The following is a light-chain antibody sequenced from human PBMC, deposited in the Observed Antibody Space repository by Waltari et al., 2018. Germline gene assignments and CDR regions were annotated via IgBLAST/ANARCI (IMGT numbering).Light chain of an antibody. Sequence: EIVLTQSRGTLSLSRGERATISCRASQSVGTNYLAWYQQKPGQAPSLLISSSSSRATDIPDRFSGSGSGTDFTLTISRLEPEDFAVYYCQQHNTSPWTFGQGTKVEIK. CDR1: QSVGTNY. J-gene: IGKJ1*01. CDR3: QQHNTSPWT. V-gene: IGKV3-20*01. CDR2: SSS.